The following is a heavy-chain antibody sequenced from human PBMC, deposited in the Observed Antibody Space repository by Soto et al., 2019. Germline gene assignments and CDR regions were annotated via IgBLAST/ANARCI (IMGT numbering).Heavy chain of an antibody. CDR3: TRDATFGVALVSYHGMDV. CDR2: MNPNSGNT. V-gene: IGHV1-8*01. CDR1: GYTFTNYD. Sequence: ASVKVSCKASGYTFTNYDISWVRQAPGQGLEWMGWMNPNSGNTGYAQRFQGRLSMTSNSAMKTAYMELSRLRSEDTAVYFCTRDATFGVALVSYHGMDVWGQGTTVTVSS. D-gene: IGHD3-3*01. J-gene: IGHJ6*02.